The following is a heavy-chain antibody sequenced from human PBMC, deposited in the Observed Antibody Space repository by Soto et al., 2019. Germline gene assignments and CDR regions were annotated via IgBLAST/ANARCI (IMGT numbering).Heavy chain of an antibody. J-gene: IGHJ4*02. CDR2: IYYSGST. Sequence: PSETLSLTCTVSGGSISSYYWSWIRQPPGKGLEWIGYIYYSGSTNYNPSLKSRVTISVDTSKNQFSLKLSSVTAADTAVYYCARHSWVATTHIDYWAQRTLVPVSS. CDR3: ARHSWVATTHIDY. D-gene: IGHD5-12*01. V-gene: IGHV4-59*08. CDR1: GGSISSYY.